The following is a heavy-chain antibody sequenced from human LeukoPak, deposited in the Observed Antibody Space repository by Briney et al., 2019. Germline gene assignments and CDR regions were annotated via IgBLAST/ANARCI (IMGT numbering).Heavy chain of an antibody. J-gene: IGHJ4*02. D-gene: IGHD1-26*01. V-gene: IGHV3-23*01. CDR1: GFTFSTYA. CDR2: TSRSGTST. CDR3: AKHSGEVIVGATVNA. Sequence: PGGSLRLSCAASGFTFSTYAMSWVRQAPGKGLEWVSATSRSGTSTYYGDSVKGRFTSSRDNSKNTLFLQMNSLRAEDTAVYYCAKHSGEVIVGATVNAWGQGTLVTVSS.